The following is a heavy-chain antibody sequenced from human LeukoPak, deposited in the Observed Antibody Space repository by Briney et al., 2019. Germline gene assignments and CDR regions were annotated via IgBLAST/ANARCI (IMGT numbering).Heavy chain of an antibody. D-gene: IGHD4-17*01. Sequence: EASVKVSCKASGGTFSSYAISWVRQAPGQGLEWMGRIIPILGIANYAQKFQGRVTITADKSTSTAYMELSSLRSEDTAVYYCARGYGDFRVEGRYFHSWGQGTLVTVSS. J-gene: IGHJ4*02. CDR3: ARGYGDFRVEGRYFHS. V-gene: IGHV1-69*04. CDR1: GGTFSSYA. CDR2: IIPILGIA.